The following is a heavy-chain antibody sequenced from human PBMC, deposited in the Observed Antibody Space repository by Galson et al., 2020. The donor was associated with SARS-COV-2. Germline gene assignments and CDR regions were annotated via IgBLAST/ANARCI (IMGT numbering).Heavy chain of an antibody. V-gene: IGHV4-59*01. CDR2: IHYSGIT. CDR3: ARGIYCSSSTCYVGDFDN. J-gene: IGHJ4*02. CDR1: GGSISSYY. D-gene: IGHD2-2*01. Sequence: SATLSLTCTVSGGSISSYYWSWIRQPPGKGREWIGYIHYSGITNYNPSLKSRVTISVDTSKSHFSLKLRSMTAADTAVYYCARGIYCSSSTCYVGDFDNWGQGTLVTVSS.